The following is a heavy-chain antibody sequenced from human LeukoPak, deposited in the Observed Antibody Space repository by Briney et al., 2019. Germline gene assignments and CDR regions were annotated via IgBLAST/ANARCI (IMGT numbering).Heavy chain of an antibody. V-gene: IGHV4-59*01. CDR1: GGSITGYY. CDR2: IYYTGGT. J-gene: IGHJ4*02. Sequence: SETLSLTCTVSGGSITGYYWSWIRQPPGKGLEWIGQIYYTGGTSYNPSLKSRVAISVDTSKNQFSLKLSSMTAADTAVYFCLRHSSSWRFAFDSWGRGTLVTVSS. D-gene: IGHD6-13*01. CDR3: LRHSSSWRFAFDS.